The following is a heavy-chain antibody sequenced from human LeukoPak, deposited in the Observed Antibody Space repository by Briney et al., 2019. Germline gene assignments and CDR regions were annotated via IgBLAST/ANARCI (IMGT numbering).Heavy chain of an antibody. J-gene: IGHJ4*02. D-gene: IGHD5-12*01. CDR3: ARWWLRSGDY. Sequence: PGGSLRLSCAASGFTFSSYWMHWVRQAPGKGLAWVSRINGDGSSTIYADSVKGRFTISRDNAKNTLYLQMNSLRAEDTAVYYCARWWLRSGDYWGQGTLVTVSS. V-gene: IGHV3-74*01. CDR1: GFTFSSYW. CDR2: INGDGSST.